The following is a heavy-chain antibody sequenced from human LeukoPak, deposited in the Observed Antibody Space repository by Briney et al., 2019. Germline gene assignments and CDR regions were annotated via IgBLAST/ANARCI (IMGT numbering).Heavy chain of an antibody. Sequence: GRSLRLSCVASGFTFRSYDMHWVRQAPGKGLEWVAVISFDGSNKYYVDSVKGRFTISRDNSKNTFYLQMNSLRAEDTAVYYCAKEDSAWRHFDYWGQGTLVTVSS. CDR3: AKEDSAWRHFDY. D-gene: IGHD6-19*01. J-gene: IGHJ4*02. CDR1: GFTFRSYD. V-gene: IGHV3-30*18. CDR2: ISFDGSNK.